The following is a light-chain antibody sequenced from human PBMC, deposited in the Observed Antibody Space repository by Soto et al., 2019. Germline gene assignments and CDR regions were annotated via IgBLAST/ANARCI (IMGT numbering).Light chain of an antibody. CDR3: QQYGGSPRT. Sequence: MLKQSPGALSLTPGERATLSCRASQSVGSSYLAWYQHKPGQAPRLLIHGASNRATGIPDRFSGSGSGTDFTLTITRLEPEDLAVYYCQQYGGSPRTFGQGTKWIS. V-gene: IGKV3-20*01. CDR1: QSVGSSY. CDR2: GAS. J-gene: IGKJ1*01.